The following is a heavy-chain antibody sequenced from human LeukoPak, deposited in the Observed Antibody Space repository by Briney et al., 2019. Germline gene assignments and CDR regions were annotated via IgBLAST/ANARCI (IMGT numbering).Heavy chain of an antibody. D-gene: IGHD3-16*01. CDR1: GYTFTGYY. CDR2: INPNSGGI. J-gene: IGHJ6*02. CDR3: ARDISPTLRLGGDYYYYGMDV. V-gene: IGHV1-2*02. Sequence: ASVKVSCKASGYTFTGYYIRWVRQAPGQGLEWMGWINPNSGGINHAQKFQGRVTMTRDTSISTAYMELSRLRSDDTAVYYCARDISPTLRLGGDYYYYGMDVWGQGTTVTVSS.